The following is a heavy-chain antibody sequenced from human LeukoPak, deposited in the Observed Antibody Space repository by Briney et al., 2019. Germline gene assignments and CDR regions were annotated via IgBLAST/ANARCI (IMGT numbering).Heavy chain of an antibody. D-gene: IGHD5-24*01. CDR3: ARALSELATIGEDFDY. V-gene: IGHV1-46*01. CDR1: GYTFTSYY. Sequence: ASVKVSCKASGYTFTSYYMHWVRQAPGQGLEGMGIINPSGGSTSYAQKFQGRVTMTRDTSTNTVFMDLSSLRSEDTAMYYCARALSELATIGEDFDYWGQGTLVTVSS. CDR2: INPSGGST. J-gene: IGHJ4*02.